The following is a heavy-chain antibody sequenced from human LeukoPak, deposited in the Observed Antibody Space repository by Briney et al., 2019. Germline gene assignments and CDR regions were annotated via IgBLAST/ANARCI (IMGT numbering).Heavy chain of an antibody. J-gene: IGHJ4*02. Sequence: PSETLSLTCAVSGYSISSGYYWGWIRQPPGKGLERIGSIYHSGSTYYNPSLKSRVTISVDTSKHQFSLKLSSVTAADTAVYYCVRLDSSGYGILWYWGQGTLVTVSS. D-gene: IGHD3-22*01. CDR3: VRLDSSGYGILWY. CDR1: GYSISSGYY. CDR2: IYHSGST. V-gene: IGHV4-38-2*01.